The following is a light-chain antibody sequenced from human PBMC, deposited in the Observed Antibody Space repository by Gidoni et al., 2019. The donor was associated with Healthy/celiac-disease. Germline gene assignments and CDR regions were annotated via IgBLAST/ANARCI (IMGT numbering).Light chain of an antibody. CDR2: KDS. CDR1: ALPKQY. CDR3: QSADSSGTYRV. Sequence: SYELTQPPSVAVSPGQTARITCSGDALPKQYAYWYQQKPGQAPVLVRYKDSERPSGLPERFSGSSSGTTVTLTSSGVQAEDEADYYCQSADSSGTYRVFGGGTKLTVL. V-gene: IGLV3-25*03. J-gene: IGLJ3*02.